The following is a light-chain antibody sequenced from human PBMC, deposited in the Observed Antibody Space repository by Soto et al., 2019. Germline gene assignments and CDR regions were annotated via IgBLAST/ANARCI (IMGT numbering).Light chain of an antibody. CDR1: SSDIGAYNY. CDR2: EVS. V-gene: IGLV2-8*01. Sequence: QSVLTQPPSASGSPGQSVTISCTGTSSDIGAYNYVSWYQQHPGKAPKLMIYEVSKRPSGDPDRFSGSKSGNTASLTVSGLQAEDEADYYCTSHAGSINLVFGGGTQLTVL. J-gene: IGLJ2*01. CDR3: TSHAGSINLV.